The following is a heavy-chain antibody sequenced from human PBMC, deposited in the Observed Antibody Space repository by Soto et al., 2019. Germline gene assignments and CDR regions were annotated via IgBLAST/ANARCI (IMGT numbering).Heavy chain of an antibody. J-gene: IGHJ6*02. CDR3: ARVPRAGKNYYYYGMDV. Sequence: ASVKVSCKASGGTFSSYAISWVRQAPGRGLEWMGGIIPIFGTANYAQKFQGRVTITADESTSTAYMELSSLRSEDTAVYYCARVPRAGKNYYYYGMDVWGQGTTVTVSS. CDR2: IIPIFGTA. D-gene: IGHD6-13*01. CDR1: GGTFSSYA. V-gene: IGHV1-69*13.